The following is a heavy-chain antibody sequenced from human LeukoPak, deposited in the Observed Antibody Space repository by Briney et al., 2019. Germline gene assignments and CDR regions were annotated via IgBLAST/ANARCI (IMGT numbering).Heavy chain of an antibody. Sequence: GASVKVSCKSSGYTFTNYAVSWLRQAPGQGLEWMEWISAYNYNTNYAQKFQGRLTMTTDPSTNTGYTELRSLRSDDTAVYYCARDDGLGYCSSMTCYVFDYWGQGTLVTVSS. CDR2: ISAYNYNT. CDR3: ARDDGLGYCSSMTCYVFDY. V-gene: IGHV1-18*01. D-gene: IGHD2-2*01. CDR1: GYTFTNYA. J-gene: IGHJ4*02.